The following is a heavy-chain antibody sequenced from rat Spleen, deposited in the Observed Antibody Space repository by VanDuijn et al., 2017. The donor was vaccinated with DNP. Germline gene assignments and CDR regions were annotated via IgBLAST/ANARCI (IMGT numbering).Heavy chain of an antibody. CDR2: ISYDGSST. CDR1: SLTLSDYN. J-gene: IGHJ2*01. V-gene: IGHV5-7*01. D-gene: IGHD5-1*01. CDR3: ARKTGSFDY. Sequence: EVQLVESGGGLVQPGRSLKLSCPASSLTLSDYNMAWVRQAPKRGLEWVATISYDGSSTYYRDSVKGRFTISRDNAKSTLYLQMDSLRSEDTATYYCARKTGSFDYWGQGVMVTVSS.